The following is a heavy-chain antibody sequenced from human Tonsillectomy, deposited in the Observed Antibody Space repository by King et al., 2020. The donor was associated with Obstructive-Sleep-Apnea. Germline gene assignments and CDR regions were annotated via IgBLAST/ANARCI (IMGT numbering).Heavy chain of an antibody. V-gene: IGHV3-30*04. CDR3: ARGYSSSWYNY. J-gene: IGHJ4*02. CDR2: ISYDGSNK. D-gene: IGHD6-13*01. CDR1: GFTFSSYA. Sequence: VQLVESGGGVVQPGRSLRLSCAASGFTFSSYAMHWVRQAPGKGLEWVAVISYDGSNKYYADSVKGRFTISRDNSKNKLYLQMNSLRAEDTAVYYCARGYSSSWYNYWGQGTLVTVSS.